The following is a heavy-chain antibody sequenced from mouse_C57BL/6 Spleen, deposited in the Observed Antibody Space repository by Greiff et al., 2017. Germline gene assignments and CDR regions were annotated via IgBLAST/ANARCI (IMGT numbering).Heavy chain of an antibody. J-gene: IGHJ3*01. CDR2: IDPETGGT. V-gene: IGHV1-15*01. Sequence: QVQLQQSGAELVRPGASVTLSCKASGYTFTDYEMNWVKQTPVHGLEWIGAIDPETGGTAYNQKFKGKAILTADKSSSTAYMELRSLTSEYSAVYYCTRMGDSSFAYWGQGTLVTVSA. CDR3: TRMGDSSFAY. CDR1: GYTFTDYE. D-gene: IGHD3-3*01.